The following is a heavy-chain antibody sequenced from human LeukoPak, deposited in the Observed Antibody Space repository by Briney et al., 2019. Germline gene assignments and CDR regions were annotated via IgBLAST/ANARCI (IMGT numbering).Heavy chain of an antibody. D-gene: IGHD6-6*01. CDR2: TSYDGGNK. CDR1: GFTFSTYD. Sequence: GGSQRLSCAASGFTFSTYDMHWVRQAPGKGLEWLAVTSYDGGNKYYVDSVKGRFTISRDNSKNTLYLQMNSLRAEDTAVYYCAKDQSRSRYYYYGMDVWGQGTTVTVSS. CDR3: AKDQSRSRYYYYGMDV. J-gene: IGHJ6*02. V-gene: IGHV3-30*18.